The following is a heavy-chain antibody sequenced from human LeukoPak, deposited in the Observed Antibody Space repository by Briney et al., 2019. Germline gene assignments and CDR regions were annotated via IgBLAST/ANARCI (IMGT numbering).Heavy chain of an antibody. CDR3: ARDMAEIRYFDWLLHYYGMDV. V-gene: IGHV3-74*01. D-gene: IGHD3-9*01. CDR2: ISPTGSTT. CDR1: GFSFSGHW. Sequence: PGGSLRLSCTASGFSFSGHWMHWARQLPGKGLVWVSRISPTGSTTSYADSVKGRFTVSRDNSKNTLYLQMNSLRAEDTAVYYCARDMAEIRYFDWLLHYYGMDVWGQGTTVTVSS. J-gene: IGHJ6*02.